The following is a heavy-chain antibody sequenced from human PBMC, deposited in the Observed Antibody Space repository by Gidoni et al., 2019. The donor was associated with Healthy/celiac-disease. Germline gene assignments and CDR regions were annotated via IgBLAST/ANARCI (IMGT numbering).Heavy chain of an antibody. CDR1: GGSISSGDYS. CDR2: IYYSGST. CDR3: ARVEGYCSGGSCYSPGNYYYYMDV. Sequence: QVQLQESGPGLVKPSQPLSLTCTVSGGSISSGDYSWSWIRQLPGKGLEWIGYIYYSGSTYYNPSLKSRVTISVDTSKNQFSLKLSSVTAADTAVYYCARVEGYCSGGSCYSPGNYYYYMDVWGKGTTVTVSS. V-gene: IGHV4-30-4*01. D-gene: IGHD2-15*01. J-gene: IGHJ6*03.